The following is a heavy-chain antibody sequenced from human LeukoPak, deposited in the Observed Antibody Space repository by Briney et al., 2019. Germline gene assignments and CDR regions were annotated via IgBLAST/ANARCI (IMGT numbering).Heavy chain of an antibody. Sequence: SETLSLTCTVSGGSISSGGYYWSWIRQHPGKGLEWIGYIYYSGSTYYNPSLKSRVTISVDTSKNQFSLKLSSVTAADTAVYYCARDGSLWFGAPDALDIWGQGTMVTVSS. CDR1: GGSISSGGYY. V-gene: IGHV4-31*03. J-gene: IGHJ3*02. CDR3: ARDGSLWFGAPDALDI. CDR2: IYYSGST. D-gene: IGHD3-10*01.